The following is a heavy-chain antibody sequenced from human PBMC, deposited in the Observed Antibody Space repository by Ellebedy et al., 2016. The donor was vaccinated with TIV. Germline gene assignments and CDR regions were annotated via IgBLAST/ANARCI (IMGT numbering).Heavy chain of an antibody. CDR3: EAFDI. CDR1: GGSFSSSSYY. V-gene: IGHV4-39*01. Sequence: MPGGSLRLSCTVTGGSFSSSSYYWGCIRQAPGKGLEWIGSVYESRGTYYKPSLRSRVTISVDSSKNQFSLKLNSVTAAETAVYYCEAFDIWGQGTMVTVSS. CDR2: VYESRGT. J-gene: IGHJ3*02.